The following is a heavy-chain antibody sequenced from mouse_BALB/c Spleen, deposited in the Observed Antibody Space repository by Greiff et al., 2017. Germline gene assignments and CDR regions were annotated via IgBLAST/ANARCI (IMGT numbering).Heavy chain of an antibody. D-gene: IGHD1-1*01. CDR1: GFSLTGYG. J-gene: IGHJ4*01. V-gene: IGHV2-6-7*01. CDR2: IWGDGST. Sequence: VQGVESGPGLVAPSQSLSITCTVSGFSLTGYGVNWVRQPPGKGLEWLGMIWGDGSTDYNSALKSRLSISKDNSKSQVFLKMNSLQTDDTARYYWARGPYGSVYYYAMDYWGQGTSVTVSS. CDR3: ARGPYGSVYYYAMDY.